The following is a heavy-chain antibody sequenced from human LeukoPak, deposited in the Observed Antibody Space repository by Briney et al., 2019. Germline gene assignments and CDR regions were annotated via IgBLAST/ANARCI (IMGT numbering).Heavy chain of an antibody. V-gene: IGHV3-30*18. D-gene: IGHD3-3*01. J-gene: IGHJ4*02. Sequence: GGSLRLSCAASGFTFSSYGMCWVRQAPGKGLEWVAVISYDGSNKYYADSVKGRFTISRDNSKNTLYLQMNSLRAEDTAVYYCAKDRDFWSGYRYYFDYWGQGTLVTVST. CDR2: ISYDGSNK. CDR1: GFTFSSYG. CDR3: AKDRDFWSGYRYYFDY.